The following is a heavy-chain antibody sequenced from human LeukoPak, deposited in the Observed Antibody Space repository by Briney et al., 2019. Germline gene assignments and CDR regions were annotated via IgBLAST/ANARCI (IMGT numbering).Heavy chain of an antibody. CDR1: GGSFSGYY. D-gene: IGHD3-16*01. Sequence: SETLSLTCAVYGGSFSGYYWNWIRQPPGKGLEWIGEINHSGSTKYNPSLKSRVTISVDASKNRFSLRLRSVAAADTAVYYCAVERVGGRAFDIWGQGTMVTVSS. V-gene: IGHV4-34*01. CDR2: INHSGST. J-gene: IGHJ3*02. CDR3: AVERVGGRAFDI.